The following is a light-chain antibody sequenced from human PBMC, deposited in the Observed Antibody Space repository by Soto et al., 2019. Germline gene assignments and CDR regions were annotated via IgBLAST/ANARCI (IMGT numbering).Light chain of an antibody. CDR3: QSYDSSLNGVV. J-gene: IGLJ2*01. Sequence: QSVLTQPPSESGAPGQRVTICCTGSSSNIGAGYDVHWYQQLPGTAPKLLIYGNSNRPSGVPDRFSGSKSGTSASLAITGLQAEDEADYYCQSYDSSLNGVVFGGGTKLTVL. CDR1: SSNIGAGYD. CDR2: GNS. V-gene: IGLV1-40*01.